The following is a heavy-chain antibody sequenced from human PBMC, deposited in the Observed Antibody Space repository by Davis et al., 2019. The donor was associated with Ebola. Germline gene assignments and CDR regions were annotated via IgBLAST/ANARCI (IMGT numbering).Heavy chain of an antibody. Sequence: GESLKISCAASGFTVSSNYMSWVRQAPGKGLEWVSGISGSGGSTSYADSVKGRFTISRDNSKNTLYLQMNSLRAEDTAVYYCARGPTYYYDSSGRIDAFDIWGQGTMVTVSS. CDR2: ISGSGGST. J-gene: IGHJ3*02. D-gene: IGHD3-22*01. CDR1: GFTVSSNY. V-gene: IGHV3-53*01. CDR3: ARGPTYYYDSSGRIDAFDI.